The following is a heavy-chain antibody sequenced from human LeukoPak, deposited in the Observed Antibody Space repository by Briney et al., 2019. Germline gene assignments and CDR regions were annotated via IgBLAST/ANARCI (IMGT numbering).Heavy chain of an antibody. D-gene: IGHD3-22*01. CDR2: IKPDGTEK. CDR3: ARDRPPRGYYDTSGPSDY. Sequence: GGSLRLSCAASGFTFSSYWMSWVRQAPGKGLEWVANIKPDGTEKYYVDSMKGRFTISRDNARNSLYLQMNSLRVEDTAVYYCARDRPPRGYYDTSGPSDYWGQGALVTVSS. J-gene: IGHJ4*02. V-gene: IGHV3-7*01. CDR1: GFTFSSYW.